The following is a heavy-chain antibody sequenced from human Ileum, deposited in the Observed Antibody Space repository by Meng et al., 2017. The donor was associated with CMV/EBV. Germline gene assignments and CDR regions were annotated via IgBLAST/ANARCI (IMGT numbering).Heavy chain of an antibody. CDR2: ISSNGGST. CDR1: GFTFCSYA. V-gene: IGHV3-64*02. CDR3: ARAHEGYYYYYGMDV. Sequence: GESLKISCAASGFTFCSYAMHWVRQAPGKGLEYVSAISSNGGSTYYADSVKGRFTISRDNSKNTLYLQMGCLRAENMAVYYCARAHEGYYYYYGMDVWGQGTTVTVSS. J-gene: IGHJ6*02.